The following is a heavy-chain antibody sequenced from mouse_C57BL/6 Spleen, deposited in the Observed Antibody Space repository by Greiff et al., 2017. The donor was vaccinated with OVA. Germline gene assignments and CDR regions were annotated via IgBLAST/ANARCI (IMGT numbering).Heavy chain of an antibody. V-gene: IGHV1-82*01. Sequence: VQLQQSGPELVKPGASVKISCKASGYAFSSSWMNWVKQRPGKGLEWIGRIYPGAGDTNYNGKFKGKATLTADKSSSTAYMQLSSLTSEDSAVYFCARYYGSLYWYFDVWGTGTTVTVSA. CDR3: ARYYGSLYWYFDV. CDR1: GYAFSSSW. CDR2: IYPGAGDT. J-gene: IGHJ1*03. D-gene: IGHD1-1*01.